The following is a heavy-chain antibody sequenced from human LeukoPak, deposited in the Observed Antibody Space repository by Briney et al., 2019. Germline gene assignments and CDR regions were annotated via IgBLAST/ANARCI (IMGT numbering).Heavy chain of an antibody. J-gene: IGHJ4*02. V-gene: IGHV3-23*01. D-gene: IGHD3-3*01. CDR2: ISGSGGST. CDR3: ATLLSYYDFWSGSHVDY. Sequence: PGGSLRLSCAASGFTFSSYAMSWVRQAPGKGLEWVSAISGSGGSTYYADSVKGRFTISRDSSKNTLYLQMNSLRAEDTAVYYCATLLSYYDFWSGSHVDYWGQGTLVTVSS. CDR1: GFTFSSYA.